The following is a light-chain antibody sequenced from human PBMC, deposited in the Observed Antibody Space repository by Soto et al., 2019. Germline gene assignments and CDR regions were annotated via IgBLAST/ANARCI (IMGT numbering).Light chain of an antibody. J-gene: IGKJ5*01. CDR1: QTVRRN. V-gene: IGKV3-15*01. CDR3: KQYNNWPFS. Sequence: EIVMTQSPATLSVSPGERATLYCRASQTVRRNLAWYQQKPGQAPRLLIFGAYTRATGVQARFSGSGSGTEFTLTIRGLQSEDFALYFCKQYNNWPFSFGQGTRLEIK. CDR2: GAY.